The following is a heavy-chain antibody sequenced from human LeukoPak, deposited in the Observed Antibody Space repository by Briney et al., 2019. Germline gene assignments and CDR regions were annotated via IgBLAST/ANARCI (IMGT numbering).Heavy chain of an antibody. J-gene: IGHJ3*01. Sequence: SETLSLTCNVSGGSINRHYWTWIRQTPQRGLEWIGYIYYSGGTNYNPSLQSRVTISADTSANQLSLRLTSVTAADTAVYYCARRTASWYLRAFDLWGPGTMVTVSS. D-gene: IGHD6-13*01. CDR1: GGSINRHY. V-gene: IGHV4-59*08. CDR3: ARRTASWYLRAFDL. CDR2: IYYSGGT.